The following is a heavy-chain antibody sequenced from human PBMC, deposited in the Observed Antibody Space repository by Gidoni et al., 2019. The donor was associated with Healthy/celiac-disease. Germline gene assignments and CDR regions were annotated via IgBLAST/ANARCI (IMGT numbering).Heavy chain of an antibody. CDR2: ISGSGGST. D-gene: IGHD3-10*01. J-gene: IGHJ4*02. CDR3: AKCLLTHGEKLLWFGELLCSPDY. Sequence: EVQLFESGGGLVQPGGSLRLSCAASAFTFTSYAMSWVRQAPGKGLEWVSAISGSGGSTYYADSVKGRFTISRDNSKNTLYLQMNSLRAEDTAVYYCAKCLLTHGEKLLWFGELLCSPDYWGQGTLVTVSS. V-gene: IGHV3-23*01. CDR1: AFTFTSYA.